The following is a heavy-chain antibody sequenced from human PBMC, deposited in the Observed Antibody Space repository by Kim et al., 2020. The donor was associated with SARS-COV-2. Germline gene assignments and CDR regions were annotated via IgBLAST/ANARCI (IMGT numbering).Heavy chain of an antibody. CDR3: ATSNT. CDR2: SGSCGST. Sequence: SGSCGSTYHALSVKARYTISRDNAKNTLYLQMNGLRAEDTAVYYCATSNTWGQGTLVTVSS. J-gene: IGHJ5*02. V-gene: IGHV3-23*01. D-gene: IGHD4-4*01.